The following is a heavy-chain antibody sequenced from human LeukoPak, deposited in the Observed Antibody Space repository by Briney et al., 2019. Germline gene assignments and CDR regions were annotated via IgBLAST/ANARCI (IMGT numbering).Heavy chain of an antibody. D-gene: IGHD5-12*01. CDR1: GFTFSSDA. J-gene: IGHJ4*02. CDR3: AKDRGRYSGYDYADY. V-gene: IGHV3-23*01. Sequence: PWGSLRLSCAASGFTFSSDAMSWVRQAPGKGLEWVSAISGSGGSTYYADSVKGRFTISRDNSKNTLYLQMNSLRAEDTAVYYCAKDRGRYSGYDYADYWGQGTLVTVSS. CDR2: ISGSGGST.